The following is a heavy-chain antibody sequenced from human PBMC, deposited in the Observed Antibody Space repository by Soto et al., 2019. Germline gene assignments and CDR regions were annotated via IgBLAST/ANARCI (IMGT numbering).Heavy chain of an antibody. D-gene: IGHD3-10*01. J-gene: IGHJ5*02. CDR3: ARQAVLWFGEYEEGYNWFDP. CDR1: GYTFTSYA. V-gene: IGHV7-4-1*01. Sequence: ASVKLSCKASGYTFTSYAMNWVRQAPGQGLEWMGWINTNTGNPTYAQGFTGRFVFSLDTSVSTAYLQICSLKAEDTAVYYCARQAVLWFGEYEEGYNWFDPWGQGTLVTVSS. CDR2: INTNTGNP.